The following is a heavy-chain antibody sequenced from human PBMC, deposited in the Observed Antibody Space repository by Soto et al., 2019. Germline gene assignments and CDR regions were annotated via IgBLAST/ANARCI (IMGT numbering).Heavy chain of an antibody. CDR1: GFTFSSYW. CDR2: IWYDGSNK. J-gene: IGHJ5*02. V-gene: IGHV3-33*08. CDR3: ARERSLTYYYDSSGYFNWFDP. Sequence: GGSLRLSCAASGFTFSSYWMSWVRQAPGKGLEWVAVIWYDGSNKYYADSVKGRFTISRDNSKNTLYPQMNSLRAEDTAVYYCARERSLTYYYDSSGYFNWFDPWGQGTLVTVSS. D-gene: IGHD3-22*01.